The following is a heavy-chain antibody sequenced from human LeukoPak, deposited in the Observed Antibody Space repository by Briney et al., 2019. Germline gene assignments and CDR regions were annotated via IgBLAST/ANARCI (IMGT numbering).Heavy chain of an antibody. J-gene: IGHJ4*02. CDR3: ARMGTTYYYFDY. CDR2: IDWDDDK. CDR1: EFSLSTSGMC. Sequence: SGPTLVNPTQTLTLTCTFSEFSLSTSGMCVSWIRQPPGKALEWLARIDWDDDKYYSASLKTRVTISKDTSKNQVVLTMTNMDPVDTATYYCARMGTTYYYFDYWGQGTLVTVSS. V-gene: IGHV2-70*11. D-gene: IGHD1-7*01.